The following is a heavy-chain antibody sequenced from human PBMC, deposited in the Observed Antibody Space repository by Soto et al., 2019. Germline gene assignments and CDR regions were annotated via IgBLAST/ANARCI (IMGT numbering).Heavy chain of an antibody. Sequence: QVQLVQSGADVQKPGSSVKVFCKTSGGSFGSSAISWVRQAPAQGLEWMGEIIPVFDKANYAQNFQDRLTITADESTGTVFMQLSSLRSDDTAVYFCARLRRDWGDAFDLWGQGTFVTVSS. CDR3: ARLRRDWGDAFDL. CDR2: IIPVFDKA. CDR1: GGSFGSSA. D-gene: IGHD3-16*01. J-gene: IGHJ3*01. V-gene: IGHV1-69*01.